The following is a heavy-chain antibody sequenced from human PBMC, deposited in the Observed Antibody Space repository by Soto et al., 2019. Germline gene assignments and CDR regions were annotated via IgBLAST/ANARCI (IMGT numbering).Heavy chain of an antibody. CDR1: GGTSTIYT. CDR3: ATDQYGAGRVGVHS. Sequence: QVQLVQSGAEVKKPGASLRVSCETSGGTSTIYTITWVRQAPGQGLQWMGRIVPTLRITNYAQEFQGRLTITADSSTSTAHMELTSLTPEDTAVYYCATDQYGAGRVGVHSWGQGTLVTVSS. J-gene: IGHJ5*02. V-gene: IGHV1-69*08. D-gene: IGHD1-26*01. CDR2: IVPTLRIT.